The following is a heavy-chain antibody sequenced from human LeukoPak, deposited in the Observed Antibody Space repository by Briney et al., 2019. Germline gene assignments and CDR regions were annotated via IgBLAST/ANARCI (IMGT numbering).Heavy chain of an antibody. V-gene: IGHV3-23*01. CDR2: ISSSGGNT. J-gene: IGHJ4*02. D-gene: IGHD6-19*01. CDR1: GFTFSSYA. CDR3: ARLVWLDRNFDY. Sequence: PGGSLRLSCTASGFTFSSYAMSWVSQAPGKGLEWVSGISSSGGNTYHADSVKGRFTISRDNSKNTLYLQMKSLRAEDTAVYYCARLVWLDRNFDYRGQGTLLTVSS.